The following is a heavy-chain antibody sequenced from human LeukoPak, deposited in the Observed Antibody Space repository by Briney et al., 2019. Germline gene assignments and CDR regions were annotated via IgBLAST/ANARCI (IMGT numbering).Heavy chain of an antibody. V-gene: IGHV3-23*01. D-gene: IGHD2-15*01. CDR2: ISGSGGST. CDR3: VKDGRRSPPC. J-gene: IGHJ4*02. CDR1: GFTFSSYA. Sequence: GGSLRLSCAASGFTFSSYAMSWVRQAPGKGLEWVSAISGSGGSTFYAESVKGRFTISRDNSKNTLYLQMSTLRVEDSAVYYCVKDGRRSPPCWGQGTRVTVSS.